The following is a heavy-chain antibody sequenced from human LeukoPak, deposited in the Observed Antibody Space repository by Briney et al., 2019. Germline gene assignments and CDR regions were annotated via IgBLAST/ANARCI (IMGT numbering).Heavy chain of an antibody. CDR2: MNPNSGNT. D-gene: IGHD3-10*01. V-gene: IGHV1-8*01. Sequence: ASVKVPCKASGYTFTSYDINWVRQATGQGLEWMGWMNPNSGNTGYAQKFQGRVTMTRNTSISTAYMELSSLRSEDTAVYYCARGPSEVLLWFGELVHYYYYMDVWGKGTTVTVSS. J-gene: IGHJ6*03. CDR1: GYTFTSYD. CDR3: ARGPSEVLLWFGELVHYYYYMDV.